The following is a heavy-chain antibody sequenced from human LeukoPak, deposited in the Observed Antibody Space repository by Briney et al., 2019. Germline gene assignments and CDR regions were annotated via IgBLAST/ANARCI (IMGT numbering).Heavy chain of an antibody. V-gene: IGHV3-23*01. Sequence: PGGSLRLSCAASGFTFSNYAMSWVRQAPGKGLEWVSAISGGGASTYYADSVKGRFTISRDNSKNTLYLQMNSLRAEDTAVYYCAKRDGYNSNYLDYWGQGTLVTVSS. D-gene: IGHD5-24*01. J-gene: IGHJ4*02. CDR3: AKRDGYNSNYLDY. CDR1: GFTFSNYA. CDR2: ISGGGAST.